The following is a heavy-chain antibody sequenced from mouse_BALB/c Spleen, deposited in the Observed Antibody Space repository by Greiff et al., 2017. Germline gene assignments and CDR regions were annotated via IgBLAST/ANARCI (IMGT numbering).Heavy chain of an antibody. Sequence: EVQGVESGAELVKPGASVKLSCTASGFNIKDTYMHWVKQRPEQGLEWIGRIDPANGNTKYDPKFQGKATITADTSSNTAYLQLSGLTSEDTAVYYCVRGYFYYAMDYWGQGTSVTVAS. CDR3: VRGYFYYAMDY. J-gene: IGHJ4*01. CDR2: IDPANGNT. CDR1: GFNIKDTY. D-gene: IGHD2-3*01. V-gene: IGHV14-3*02.